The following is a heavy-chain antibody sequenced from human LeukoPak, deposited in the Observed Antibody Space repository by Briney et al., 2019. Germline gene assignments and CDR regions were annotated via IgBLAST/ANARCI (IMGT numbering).Heavy chain of an antibody. D-gene: IGHD3-22*01. CDR3: AKEYYDSSGYYYSLDC. Sequence: GRSLRLSCAASGFTFSSYAMSWVRQAPGKGLEWVSSISSSGGTTYYADSVKGRFTISRDNSKNTLYLQMNSLRAEDTAVYYCAKEYYDSSGYYYSLDCWGQGALVTVS. CDR2: ISSSGGTT. CDR1: GFTFSSYA. V-gene: IGHV3-23*01. J-gene: IGHJ4*02.